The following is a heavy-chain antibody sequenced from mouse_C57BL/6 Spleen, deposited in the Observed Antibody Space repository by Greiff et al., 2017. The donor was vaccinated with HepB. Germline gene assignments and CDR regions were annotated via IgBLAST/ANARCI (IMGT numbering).Heavy chain of an antibody. V-gene: IGHV1-15*01. CDR2: IDPETGGT. CDR3: TRPIYLP. Sequence: QVQLQQTGAELVRPGASVTLSCKASGYTFTDYEMHWVKQTPVHGLEWIGAIDPETGGTAYNQKFKGKAILTADKSSSTAYMELRSLTSEDSAVYYCTRPIYLPWGQGTLVTVSA. J-gene: IGHJ3*01. D-gene: IGHD1-1*01. CDR1: GYTFTDYE.